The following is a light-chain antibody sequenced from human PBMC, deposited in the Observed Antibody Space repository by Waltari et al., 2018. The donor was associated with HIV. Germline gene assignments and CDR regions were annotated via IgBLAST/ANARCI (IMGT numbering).Light chain of an antibody. CDR3: QQYFSSPLT. V-gene: IGKV4-1*01. CDR2: WAS. J-gene: IGKJ4*01. CDR1: RSILYSSNNKNY. Sequence: DIVMTQSPASLTLSLGARATINCKSSRSILYSSNNKNYLAWYQQKPGQPPKLLIYWASKREFGVPDRFSGSGSGKNFTLTLSGLQTEDLAVYYCQQYFSSPLTFGGGTRVEIK.